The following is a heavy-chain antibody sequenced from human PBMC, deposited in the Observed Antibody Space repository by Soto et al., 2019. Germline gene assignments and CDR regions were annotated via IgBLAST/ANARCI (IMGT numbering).Heavy chain of an antibody. J-gene: IGHJ4*02. V-gene: IGHV4-59*01. CDR2: FYSSGSP. D-gene: IGHD3-10*02. CDR3: ATYKRMIAEL. Sequence: PSETLSLTCTVSGGSLSGYYWSWIRQPPGKGLEWIGDFYSSGSPHHNPSLKNRVSISEDRSKNEFSLKLSSVTAADTARYYCATYKRMIAELWGQGTLVTFSS. CDR1: GGSLSGYY.